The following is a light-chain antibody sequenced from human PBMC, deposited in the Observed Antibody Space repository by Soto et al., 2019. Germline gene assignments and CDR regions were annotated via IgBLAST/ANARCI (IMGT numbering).Light chain of an antibody. CDR3: SSFTISSTWV. V-gene: IGLV2-14*01. CDR2: EVN. J-gene: IGLJ3*02. CDR1: NSDVGGLNY. Sequence: QSALAQPASVSGSPGQSITISCTGTNSDVGGLNYVSWYQHHPGNAPKLIIYEVNYRPSGVSDRFSGSKSDNTASLTISGLQTDDEADYYCSSFTISSTWVFGGGTKVTV.